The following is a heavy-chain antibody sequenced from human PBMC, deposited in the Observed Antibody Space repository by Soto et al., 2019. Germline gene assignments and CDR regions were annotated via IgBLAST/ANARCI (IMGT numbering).Heavy chain of an antibody. CDR1: GFTFSSYG. CDR2: ISYDGSNK. J-gene: IGHJ6*02. CDR3: AKSVERYYYYYGMDV. D-gene: IGHD1-1*01. V-gene: IGHV3-30*18. Sequence: GGSLRLSCAASGFTFSSYGMHWVRQAPGKGLEWVAVISYDGSNKYYADSVKGRFTISRDNSKNTLYLQMNSLRAEDTAVYYCAKSVERYYYYYGMDVWGQGTTVTVSS.